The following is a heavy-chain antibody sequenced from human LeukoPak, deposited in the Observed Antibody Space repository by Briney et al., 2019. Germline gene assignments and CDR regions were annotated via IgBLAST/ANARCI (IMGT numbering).Heavy chain of an antibody. Sequence: GGSLRLSCAASGIRFSSYWMNWVRQSPGKGLEWVANIKQDGNEKYYVDSVKGRFTISRDNANNLLYLEMNSLRAEDTAIYYCARGGTRVTTAGTMDVWGLGTTVTVFS. CDR3: ARGGTRVTTAGTMDV. CDR1: GIRFSSYW. D-gene: IGHD1-14*01. CDR2: IKQDGNEK. J-gene: IGHJ6*04. V-gene: IGHV3-7*03.